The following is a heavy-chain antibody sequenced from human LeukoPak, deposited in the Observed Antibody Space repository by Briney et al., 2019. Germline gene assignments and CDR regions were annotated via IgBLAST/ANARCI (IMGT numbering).Heavy chain of an antibody. CDR3: ARGRLHGGAFDI. D-gene: IGHD4-11*01. Sequence: SETLSLTCAVYGGSFSGYYWSWIRQPPGKGLEWIGEINHNGSTNYNPSLKSRVTISVDTSKNQFSLKLSSVTAADTAVYYCARGRLHGGAFDIWGRGTMVTVSS. J-gene: IGHJ3*02. CDR1: GGSFSGYY. V-gene: IGHV4-34*01. CDR2: INHNGST.